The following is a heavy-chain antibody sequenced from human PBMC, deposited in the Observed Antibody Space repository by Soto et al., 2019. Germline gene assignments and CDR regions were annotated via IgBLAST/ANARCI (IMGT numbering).Heavy chain of an antibody. D-gene: IGHD3-10*01. J-gene: IGHJ6*03. CDR3: AREGRLLWFGELSPSYYYMDV. CDR2: IYYSGST. CDR1: GGSISSGGYY. V-gene: IGHV4-31*03. Sequence: SETLSLTCTVSGGSISSGGYYWSWIRQHPGKGLEWIGYIYYSGSTYYNPSLKSRVTISVDTSKNQFSLKLSSVTAADTAVYYCAREGRLLWFGELSPSYYYMDVWGKGTTVTVSS.